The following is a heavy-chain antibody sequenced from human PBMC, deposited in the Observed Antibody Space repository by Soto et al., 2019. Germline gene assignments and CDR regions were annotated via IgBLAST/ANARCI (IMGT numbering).Heavy chain of an antibody. CDR3: ARVEVVVVPATILDFEY. CDR2: MSYDESSK. V-gene: IGHV3-30-3*01. Sequence: QVQLVESGGGAVQPGRSLRLSCAASGFTFSSYAMHWVRQAPGKGLEWVAMMSYDESSKFYVDSVKGRFTISRDKSKNTLYLQMNTLRAEGTAVYYCARVEVVVVPATILDFEYWGQGTLVTVSS. CDR1: GFTFSSYA. J-gene: IGHJ4*02. D-gene: IGHD2-2*01.